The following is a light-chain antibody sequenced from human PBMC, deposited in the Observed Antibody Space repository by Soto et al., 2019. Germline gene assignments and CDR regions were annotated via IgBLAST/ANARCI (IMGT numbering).Light chain of an antibody. CDR1: QSLLHSNGYNY. CDR2: LGS. V-gene: IGKV2-28*01. J-gene: IGKJ4*01. Sequence: DIVMTQSPLSLPVTPGEPASISCRSSQSLLHSNGYNYLDWYLQKPGQSPQLLIYLGSNRASGVPDRFSGSGSGTDFTLKISRVEAEGVGVYYCMQALQTPPLFGGGTKVEIK. CDR3: MQALQTPPL.